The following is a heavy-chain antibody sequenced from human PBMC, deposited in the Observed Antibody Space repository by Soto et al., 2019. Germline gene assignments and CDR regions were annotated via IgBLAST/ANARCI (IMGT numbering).Heavy chain of an antibody. CDR3: ARGGFWSGYYTSKQIRGAAYYFDY. CDR2: IIPIFGTA. J-gene: IGHJ4*02. V-gene: IGHV1-69*01. Sequence: QVQLVQSGAEVKKPGSSVKVSCKASGGTFSSYAISWVRQAPGQGLEWMGGIIPIFGTANYAQKFQGRVTITADESTSTDYMELSSLRSEDTAVYYCARGGFWSGYYTSKQIRGAAYYFDYWGQGTLVTVSS. CDR1: GGTFSSYA. D-gene: IGHD3-3*01.